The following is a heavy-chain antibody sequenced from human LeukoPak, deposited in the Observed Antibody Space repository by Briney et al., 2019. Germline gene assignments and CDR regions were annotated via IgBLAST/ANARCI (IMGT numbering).Heavy chain of an antibody. CDR2: INPSGGSA. CDR3: ARDPSLYYYDSSGYYGY. V-gene: IGHV1-46*01. Sequence: ASLKVSCKASGYTFTRYYMHWVRQAPGQGLEWMGIINPSGGSARYAQKFQGRVTMTTDTSTSTAYMELRSLRSDDTAVYYCARDPSLYYYDSSGYYGYWGQGTLVTVSS. D-gene: IGHD3-22*01. J-gene: IGHJ4*02. CDR1: GYTFTRYY.